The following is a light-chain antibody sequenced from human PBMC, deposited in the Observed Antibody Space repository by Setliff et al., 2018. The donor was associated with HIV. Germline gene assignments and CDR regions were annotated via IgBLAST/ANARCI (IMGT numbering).Light chain of an antibody. CDR2: EVS. J-gene: IGLJ1*01. Sequence: QSALTQPASVSGSPGQSITISCTGTSNDFGSYDYVSWYQHQPGKVPKLMIYEVSNRPSGVSDRFSGSKSGNTASLTISGLQTEDEADYYCSSFTSSSSYVFGTGTKATVL. CDR1: SNDFGSYDY. V-gene: IGLV2-14*01. CDR3: SSFTSSSSYV.